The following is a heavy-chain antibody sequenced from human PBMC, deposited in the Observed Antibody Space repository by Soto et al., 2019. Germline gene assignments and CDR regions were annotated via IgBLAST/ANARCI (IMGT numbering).Heavy chain of an antibody. Sequence: GXSVKVSFKASGGGFISHGIPWVRQVPGQGLEWVGGIMPTFGSATYAPKFQGRVTITADKSTSTAYMELRSLRSEDTAVYYCATERSAQYFGYWGQGTLVTVSS. CDR2: IMPTFGSA. CDR3: ATERSAQYFGY. D-gene: IGHD1-1*01. CDR1: GGGFISHG. J-gene: IGHJ4*02. V-gene: IGHV1-69*06.